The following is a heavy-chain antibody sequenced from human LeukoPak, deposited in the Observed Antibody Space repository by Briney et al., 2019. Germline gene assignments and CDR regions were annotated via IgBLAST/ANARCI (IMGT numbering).Heavy chain of an antibody. CDR1: GFTFSSYS. CDR3: ARAGRRQKDDPGDY. V-gene: IGHV3-21*01. J-gene: IGHJ4*02. Sequence: GGSLRLSCAASGFTFSSYSMNWVRQAPGKGLEWVSSISSSSSYIYYADSVKGRFTISRANAKNSLFLQMNSLRAEDTAVYYCARAGRRQKDDPGDYWGQGTLVTVSS. CDR2: ISSSSSYI. D-gene: IGHD3-16*01.